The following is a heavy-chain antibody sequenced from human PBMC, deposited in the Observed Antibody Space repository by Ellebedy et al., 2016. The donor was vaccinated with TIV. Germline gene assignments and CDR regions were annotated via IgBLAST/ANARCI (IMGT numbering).Heavy chain of an antibody. V-gene: IGHV2-5*01. Sequence: SGPTLAKPPQTLTLTCTFSGFSLTASAVGVGWIRHPPRKALEWLALIYWNDDKRYSPSLESRLTVTKDTSKNQVVLTMTNMDPVDTATYYCAHRIHNPDPSGPSDFDSWGPGILVTVSS. D-gene: IGHD2-15*01. CDR2: IYWNDDK. CDR1: GFSLTASAVG. CDR3: AHRIHNPDPSGPSDFDS. J-gene: IGHJ4*02.